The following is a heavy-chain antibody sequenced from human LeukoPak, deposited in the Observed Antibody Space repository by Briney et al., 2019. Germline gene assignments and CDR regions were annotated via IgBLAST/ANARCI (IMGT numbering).Heavy chain of an antibody. Sequence: PGGSLRLSCAASGFTFSSYWMHWVRQAPGKGLVWVSRINSDGGSTSYADSVKGRFTISRDNAKNTLYLQMNSLRAEDTAVYYCARGYGSGTLDYWGQGTLVTVSS. J-gene: IGHJ4*02. CDR2: INSDGGST. CDR3: ARGYGSGTLDY. V-gene: IGHV3-74*01. CDR1: GFTFSSYW. D-gene: IGHD3-10*01.